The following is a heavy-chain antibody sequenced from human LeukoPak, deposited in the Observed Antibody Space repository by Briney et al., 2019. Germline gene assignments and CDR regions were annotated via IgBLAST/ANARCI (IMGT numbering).Heavy chain of an antibody. CDR2: ISWNSGSI. CDR1: GFTFDDYA. CDR3: AKDRSPGIAAAAFDI. D-gene: IGHD6-13*01. J-gene: IGHJ3*02. Sequence: QPGRSLRLSCAASGFTFDDYAMHWVRQAPGKGLEWVSGISWNSGSIGYADSVKGRFTISRDNAKNSLYLQMNSLRAEDTALYYCAKDRSPGIAAAAFDIWGQGTMVTVSS. V-gene: IGHV3-9*01.